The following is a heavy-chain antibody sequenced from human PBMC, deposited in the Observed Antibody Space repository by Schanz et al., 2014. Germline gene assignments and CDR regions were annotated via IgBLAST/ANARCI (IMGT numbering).Heavy chain of an antibody. CDR3: VRDAGWAFGDYHGMDV. D-gene: IGHD3-10*01. V-gene: IGHV1-18*01. Sequence: QVQLVQSGGEVKKPGASATVSCKASGYTFNNHGISWVRQAPGQGLEWMGWISVYHGHTNYAEKVHGRVTMTTDTSTSTAYMELRSLISDDTDDYYGVRDAGWAFGDYHGMDVWGQGTSVTVSS. CDR1: GYTFNNHG. J-gene: IGHJ6*02. CDR2: ISVYHGHT.